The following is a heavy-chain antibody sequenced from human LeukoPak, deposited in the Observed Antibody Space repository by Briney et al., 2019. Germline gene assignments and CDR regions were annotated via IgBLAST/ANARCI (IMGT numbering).Heavy chain of an antibody. CDR3: ARDYYGSGTYSPFDY. J-gene: IGHJ4*02. CDR1: GFPFSSYA. CDR2: ISYDGSNK. D-gene: IGHD3-10*01. Sequence: GGSLRLSCAASGFPFSSYAMHWVRQAPGEGLEWVAFISYDGSNKYYADSVKGRFTISRDNSKNTLYLQMNSLRAEDTAVYYCARDYYGSGTYSPFDYWGQGTLVTVSS. V-gene: IGHV3-30-3*01.